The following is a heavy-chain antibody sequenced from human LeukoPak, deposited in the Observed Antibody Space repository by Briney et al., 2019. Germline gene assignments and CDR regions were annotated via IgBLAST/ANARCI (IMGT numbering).Heavy chain of an antibody. CDR1: GYTFTGYY. CDR2: ISAHNGDT. D-gene: IGHD3-3*01. CDR3: ARVATIFGVVPPFYYMDV. J-gene: IGHJ6*03. V-gene: IGHV1-18*04. Sequence: ASVKVSCKASGYTFTGYYMHWVRQAPGQGLEWMGWISAHNGDTNYAQKLQGRVTMTTDTSTSTAYMELRSLRSDDTAVYYCARVATIFGVVPPFYYMDVWGKGTTVTVSS.